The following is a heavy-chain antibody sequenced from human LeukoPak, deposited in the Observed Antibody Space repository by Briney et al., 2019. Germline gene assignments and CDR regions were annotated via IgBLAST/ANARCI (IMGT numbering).Heavy chain of an antibody. CDR2: IIGNGRDI. CDR1: GFSFSIYA. Sequence: GGSLRLSCAASGFSFSIYAMNWVRQAPGKGLEWVSLIIGNGRDIRYADSVKGRFTISRDNSKNILYLQMNSLRAEDTAVYFCAKGIELWLTYFDHWGQGTLVTASS. V-gene: IGHV3-23*01. D-gene: IGHD5-18*01. J-gene: IGHJ4*02. CDR3: AKGIELWLTYFDH.